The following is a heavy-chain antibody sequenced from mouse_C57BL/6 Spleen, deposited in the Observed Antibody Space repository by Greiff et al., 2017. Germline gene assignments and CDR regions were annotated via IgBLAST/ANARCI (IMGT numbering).Heavy chain of an antibody. CDR3: ARALGRRRD. CDR2: IDPSDSYT. Sequence: VQLQQPGAELVRPGTSVKLSCKASGYTFTSYWMHWVKQRPGQGLEWIGVIDPSDSYTNYNQKFKGKATLTVDTSSSTAYMQLSSLTSEDSAVYYCARALGRRRDWGQGTTLTVSA. D-gene: IGHD3-1*01. CDR1: GYTFTSYW. J-gene: IGHJ2*01. V-gene: IGHV1-59*01.